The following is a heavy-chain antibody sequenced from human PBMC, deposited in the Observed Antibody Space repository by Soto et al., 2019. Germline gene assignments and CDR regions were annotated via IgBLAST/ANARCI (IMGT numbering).Heavy chain of an antibody. CDR1: GFTFSSYG. D-gene: IGHD4-17*01. CDR2: IWYDGSNK. CDR3: ARDATWTTCAFDI. V-gene: IGHV3-33*01. J-gene: IGHJ3*02. Sequence: GGSLRLSCAASGFTFSSYGMHWVRQAPGKGLEWVAVIWYDGSNKYYADSVKGRFTISRDNSKNTLYLQMNSLRAEDTAVYYCARDATWTTCAFDIWGQGTMVTVSS.